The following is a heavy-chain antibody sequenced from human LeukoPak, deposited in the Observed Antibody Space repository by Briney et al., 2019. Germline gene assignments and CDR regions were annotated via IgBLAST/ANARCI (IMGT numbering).Heavy chain of an antibody. V-gene: IGHV3-48*04. CDR2: ISSDSSAI. Sequence: GGSLRLSCAASGFTFSRSNMNWVRQAPGKGLEWLSYISSDSSAIYYADSVKGRFTISGDNAKNSLYLQMSSLRAEDTAVYYCAKVSSSGRYDAFDIWGQGTMVTVSS. CDR3: AKVSSSGRYDAFDI. D-gene: IGHD3-10*01. CDR1: GFTFSRSN. J-gene: IGHJ3*02.